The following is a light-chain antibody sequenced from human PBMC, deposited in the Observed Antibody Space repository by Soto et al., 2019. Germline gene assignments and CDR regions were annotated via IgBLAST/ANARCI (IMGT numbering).Light chain of an antibody. V-gene: IGLV1-44*01. CDR2: SNN. CDR3: ASRDGSLKVWM. J-gene: IGLJ3*02. CDR1: SSNIGSNV. Sequence: QAVLTQPPSASGTPGQRVTISCSGTSSNIGSNVVSWYQQFPGTAPKLLIYSNNQRPSGVPDRFSGSKSGTSASLAISGLQSDDEADYFCASRDGSLKVWMFGGGTKLTVL.